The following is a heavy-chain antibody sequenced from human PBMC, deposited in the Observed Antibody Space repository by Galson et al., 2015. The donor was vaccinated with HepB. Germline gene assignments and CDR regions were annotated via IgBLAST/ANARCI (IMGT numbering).Heavy chain of an antibody. V-gene: IGHV3-23*01. Sequence: SLRLSCAVSGITFSKYIMSWVRQAPGQGLEWVSTISITGGSTYYADSVKGRFTISRDNSKNTLYLHTDTLRAEDTAVYFCATDGGFLEWPPTGFDSWGQGTLVTVSS. D-gene: IGHD3-3*01. CDR1: GITFSKYI. CDR2: ISITGGST. CDR3: ATDGGFLEWPPTGFDS. J-gene: IGHJ4*02.